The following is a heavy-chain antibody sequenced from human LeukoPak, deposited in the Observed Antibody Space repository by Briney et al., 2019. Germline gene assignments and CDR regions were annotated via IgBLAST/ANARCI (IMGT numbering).Heavy chain of an antibody. D-gene: IGHD6-19*01. CDR1: GFTFIDYD. V-gene: IGHV3-13*01. J-gene: IGHJ4*02. Sequence: PGGSLRLSCAASGFTFIDYDMHWVRQVIGKGLEWVSAIGIRGDTHYSGSVKGRFTISRENAESSLYLQMSTLRAEDTAVYYCARGGIQVSGIDEFDYWGQGTLVTVSS. CDR2: IGIRGDT. CDR3: ARGGIQVSGIDEFDY.